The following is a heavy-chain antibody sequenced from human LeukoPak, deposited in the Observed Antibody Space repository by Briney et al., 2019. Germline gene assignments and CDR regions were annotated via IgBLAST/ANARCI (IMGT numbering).Heavy chain of an antibody. CDR2: IYYSGTSN. Sequence: PSETLSLTCTVSGAAISTRDYFWGWIRQSPGQGLEWIGNIYYSGTSNYYNPSLQSRVTISLDTSKNQFSLKLNSVTAADTAVYFCVRVKSGRPDYWGQGTLVTVS. V-gene: IGHV4-39*02. D-gene: IGHD6-6*01. J-gene: IGHJ4*02. CDR1: GAAISTRDYF. CDR3: VRVKSGRPDY.